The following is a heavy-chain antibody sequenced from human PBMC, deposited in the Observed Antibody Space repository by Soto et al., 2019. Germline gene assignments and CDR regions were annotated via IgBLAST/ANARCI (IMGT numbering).Heavy chain of an antibody. J-gene: IGHJ6*01. CDR2: IIPISDTT. D-gene: IGHD2-2*01. CDR3: XXXXXXXTSLEIYXYYYYGMDV. Sequence: QVQLVQSGAEVKKPGSSVKVSCKASGGTFSSYAISWVRQAPGQGLEWMGGIIPISDTTNYAQKFQGRVTITADESTSTAYMELSSLRSEDTAVYXXXXXXXXXTSLEIYXYYYYGMDVWGQGTTVTVSS. V-gene: IGHV1-69*01. CDR1: GGTFSSYA.